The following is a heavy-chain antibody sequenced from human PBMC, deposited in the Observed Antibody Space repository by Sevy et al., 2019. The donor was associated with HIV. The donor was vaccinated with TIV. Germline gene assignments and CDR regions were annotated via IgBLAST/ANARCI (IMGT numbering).Heavy chain of an antibody. J-gene: IGHJ4*02. Sequence: GGSLRLSCAASGFMFSNYWMSWVRQAPGKGLELVANIRQDGSEKYYVDSVKGRFSISRDNAKKSLYLQMNSLRAEDTAVYYCAVDVVVNDVAFDYWGQGTLVTVSS. CDR3: AVDVVVNDVAFDY. V-gene: IGHV3-7*01. CDR2: IRQDGSEK. CDR1: GFMFSNYW. D-gene: IGHD2-15*01.